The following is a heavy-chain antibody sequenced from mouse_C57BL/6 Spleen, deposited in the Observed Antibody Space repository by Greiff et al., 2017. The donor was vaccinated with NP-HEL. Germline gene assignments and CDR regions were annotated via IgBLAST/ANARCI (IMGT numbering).Heavy chain of an antibody. D-gene: IGHD1-1*01. J-gene: IGHJ3*01. V-gene: IGHV3-6*01. CDR2: ISYDGSN. Sequence: VQLKESGPGLVKPSQSLSLTCSVTGYSITSGYYWNWIRQFPGNKLEWMGYISYDGSNNYNPSLKNRISITRDTSKNQFFLKLNSVTTEDTATYYCARADGSRGFAYWGQGTLVTVSA. CDR3: ARADGSRGFAY. CDR1: GYSITSGYY.